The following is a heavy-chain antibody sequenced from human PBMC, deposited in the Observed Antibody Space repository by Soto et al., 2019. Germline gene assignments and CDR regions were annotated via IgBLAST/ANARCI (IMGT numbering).Heavy chain of an antibody. Sequence: QVQLVQSGAEVKKPGSSVQVSCKASGGTFSSYAISWVRQAPGQGLEWMGGIIPIFGTANYAQKFQGRVTITADESTSTYYRELSSLRSEDTAVYYCARGSYGPRCDYWGQGTLVTVSS. V-gene: IGHV1-69*01. CDR2: IIPIFGTA. CDR1: GGTFSSYA. D-gene: IGHD5-18*01. J-gene: IGHJ4*02. CDR3: ARGSYGPRCDY.